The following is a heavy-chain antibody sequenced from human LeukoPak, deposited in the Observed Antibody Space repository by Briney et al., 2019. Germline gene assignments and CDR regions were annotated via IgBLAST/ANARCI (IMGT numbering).Heavy chain of an antibody. Sequence: PGGSLRLSCAASGFTFSSYGMQWVRQAPGRGLEWVAFIRYEGSNKYYADSVKGRFTISRDNSKNTLYLQMNSLRAEDTAVYYCAKWEYCSSTSCSDPDFDYWGQGTLVTVSS. D-gene: IGHD2-2*01. CDR1: GFTFSSYG. V-gene: IGHV3-30*02. CDR2: IRYEGSNK. J-gene: IGHJ4*02. CDR3: AKWEYCSSTSCSDPDFDY.